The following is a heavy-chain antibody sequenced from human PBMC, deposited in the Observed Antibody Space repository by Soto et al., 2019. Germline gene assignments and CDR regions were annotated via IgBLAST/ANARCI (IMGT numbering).Heavy chain of an antibody. Sequence: GGALRLSCAASGFTFSSYGMHWVRQAPGKGLDWVAVIWYDGSNKYYADPVKGRFTISRDNSKNTLYLQMNSLRAEDTAVYYCARDPEKSSPFFEYWGQGTLVTVSS. D-gene: IGHD3-16*02. CDR1: GFTFSSYG. CDR2: IWYDGSNK. V-gene: IGHV3-33*01. CDR3: ARDPEKSSPFFEY. J-gene: IGHJ4*02.